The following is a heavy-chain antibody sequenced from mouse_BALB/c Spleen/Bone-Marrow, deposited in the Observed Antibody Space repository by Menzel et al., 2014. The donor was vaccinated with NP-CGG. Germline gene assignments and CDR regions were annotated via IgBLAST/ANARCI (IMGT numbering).Heavy chain of an antibody. CDR1: GYSITSGYY. D-gene: IGHD2-1*01. Sequence: EVKLQESGPGLVKPSQSLSLTCSVTGYSITSGYYWNWIRQFPGNKLEWMGYISYDGSNNYNPSLKNRISITRDTSKNQFFLKLNSVTTEDTATYYCANYGNYFDYWGQGTPLTVSS. V-gene: IGHV3-6*02. J-gene: IGHJ2*01. CDR3: ANYGNYFDY. CDR2: ISYDGSN.